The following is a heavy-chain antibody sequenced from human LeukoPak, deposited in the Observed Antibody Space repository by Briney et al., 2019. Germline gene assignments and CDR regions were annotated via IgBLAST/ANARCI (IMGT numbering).Heavy chain of an antibody. V-gene: IGHV1-69*13. CDR2: INPIFGTA. J-gene: IGHJ3*02. Sequence: GASVKVSCKASGGTFSSYAISWVRQAPGQGLEWMGGINPIFGTANYAQKFQGRVTITADESTSTAYMELSSLRSEDTAVYYCARDGTVTRAFDIWGQGTMVTVSS. D-gene: IGHD4-11*01. CDR3: ARDGTVTRAFDI. CDR1: GGTFSSYA.